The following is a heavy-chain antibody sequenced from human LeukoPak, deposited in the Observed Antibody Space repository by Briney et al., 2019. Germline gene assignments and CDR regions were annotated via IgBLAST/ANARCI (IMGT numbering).Heavy chain of an antibody. CDR3: AKDSSVRYCSSTSCYDDYFDY. CDR2: IWYDGSNK. CDR1: GFTFSSYG. V-gene: IGHV3-33*06. J-gene: IGHJ4*02. Sequence: GGSLRLSCAASGFTFSSYGMHWVGQAPGKGLEWVAVIWYDGSNKYYADSVKGRFTISRDNSKNTLYLQMNSLRAEDTAVYYCAKDSSVRYCSSTSCYDDYFDYWGQGTLVTVSS. D-gene: IGHD2-2*01.